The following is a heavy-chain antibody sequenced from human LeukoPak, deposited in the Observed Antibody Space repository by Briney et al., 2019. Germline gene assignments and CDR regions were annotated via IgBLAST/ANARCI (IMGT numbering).Heavy chain of an antibody. J-gene: IGHJ3*02. CDR1: GGTFSSYA. D-gene: IGHD3-9*01. CDR3: ARDRRLHILTGNDAFDI. Sequence: ASVKVSCKASGGTFSSYAISWVRQAPGQGLEWMGWINPNSGGTNYAQKFQGRVTMTRDTSISTAYMELRSLRSDDTAVYFCARDRRLHILTGNDAFDIWGQGTMVTVSS. CDR2: INPNSGGT. V-gene: IGHV1-2*02.